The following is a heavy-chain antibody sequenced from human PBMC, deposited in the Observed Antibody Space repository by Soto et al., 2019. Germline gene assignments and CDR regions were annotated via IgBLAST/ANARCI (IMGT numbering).Heavy chain of an antibody. CDR3: ARVETWILNWFDP. V-gene: IGHV4-4*02. Sequence: SETLSLTCAVSGGSISSSNWWSWVRQPPGKGLEWIGEIYHSGSTNYNPSLKSRVTISVDKSKNQFSLKLSSVTAADTAVYYCARVETWILNWFDPWGQGTLVTVSS. CDR2: IYHSGST. J-gene: IGHJ5*02. D-gene: IGHD2-2*03. CDR1: GGSISSSNW.